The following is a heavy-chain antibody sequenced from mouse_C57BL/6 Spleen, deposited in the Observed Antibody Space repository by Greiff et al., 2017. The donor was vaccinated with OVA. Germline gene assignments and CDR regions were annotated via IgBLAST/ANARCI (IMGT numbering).Heavy chain of an antibody. D-gene: IGHD4-1*01. CDR2: IRSKSNNYAT. J-gene: IGHJ3*01. CDR3: VRSNWDVFAY. Sequence: EVQLVESGGGLVQPKGSLKLSCAASGFSFNTYAMNWVRQAPGKGLEWVARIRSKSNNYATYYADSVKDRFTISRDDSESMLYLQMNNLKTEDTAMYYCVRSNWDVFAYWGQGTLVTVSA. V-gene: IGHV10-1*01. CDR1: GFSFNTYA.